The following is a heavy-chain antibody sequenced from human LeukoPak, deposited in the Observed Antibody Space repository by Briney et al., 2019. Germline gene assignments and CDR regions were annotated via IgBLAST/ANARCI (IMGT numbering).Heavy chain of an antibody. Sequence: SETLSLTCTVSGGSISSYYWSWIRQPPGKGLEWIGEINHSGSTNYNPSLKSRVTISVDTSKNQFSLKLSSVTAADTAVYYCAKDMDVGDYGSGDYFDYCGQGTLVTVSS. CDR1: GGSISSYY. CDR3: AKDMDVGDYGSGDYFDY. D-gene: IGHD3-10*01. V-gene: IGHV4-34*01. J-gene: IGHJ4*02. CDR2: INHSGST.